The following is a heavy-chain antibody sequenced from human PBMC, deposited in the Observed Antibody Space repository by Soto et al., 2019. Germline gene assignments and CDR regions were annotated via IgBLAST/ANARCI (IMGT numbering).Heavy chain of an antibody. J-gene: IGHJ4*02. Sequence: SETLSLTCAVSGGSISSSNWWSWVRQPPGKGLEWIGEIYHSGSTNYNPSLKSRVTISVDTSKNQFSLMLSSVTAADTAVYYCARQKEWLTTFYYFDYWGQGTLVTVSS. V-gene: IGHV4-4*02. D-gene: IGHD6-19*01. CDR2: IYHSGST. CDR3: ARQKEWLTTFYYFDY. CDR1: GGSISSSNW.